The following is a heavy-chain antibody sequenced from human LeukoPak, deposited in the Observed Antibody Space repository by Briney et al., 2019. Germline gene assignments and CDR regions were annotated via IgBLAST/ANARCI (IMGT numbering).Heavy chain of an antibody. J-gene: IGHJ5*02. CDR1: GGSFSGYY. V-gene: IGHV4-34*01. D-gene: IGHD5-18*01. CDR3: ARGRTVRTASRPRGVRGNWFDP. CDR2: INHSGST. Sequence: PSETLSLTCAVYGGSFSGYYWSWIRQPPGKGLEWIGEINHSGSTNYNPSLKSRVTISVDTSKNQFSLKLSSVTAADTAVYYCARGRTVRTASRPRGVRGNWFDPWGQGTLVTVSS.